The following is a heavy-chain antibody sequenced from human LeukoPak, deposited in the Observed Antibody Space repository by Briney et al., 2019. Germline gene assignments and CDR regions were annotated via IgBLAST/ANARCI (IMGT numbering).Heavy chain of an antibody. CDR3: ARERDGSGTQRGLDY. J-gene: IGHJ4*02. CDR2: IYTSGST. V-gene: IGHV4-4*07. D-gene: IGHD3-10*01. CDR1: GGSISSYY. Sequence: SETLSLTCTVSGGSISSYYWSWIRQPAGKGLEWIGRIYTSGSTNYNPSLKSRVTISVDTSKNQFSLKLSSVTAADTAVYYCARERDGSGTQRGLDYWGQGTLVTVSS.